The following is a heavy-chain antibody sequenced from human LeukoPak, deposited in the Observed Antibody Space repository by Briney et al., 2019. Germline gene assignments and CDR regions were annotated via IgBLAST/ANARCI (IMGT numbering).Heavy chain of an antibody. D-gene: IGHD3-22*01. J-gene: IGHJ5*02. CDR3: ARQVFPSSSITMIISWFDP. V-gene: IGHV4-39*01. CDR2: IYYSGST. Sequence: SETLSLTCTVSGGSINNYNYYWGWIRQPPGKGLEWIGSIYYSGSTYHNPSLKSRVTISVDTSKNQFSLRLSSVTAADTAVYYCARQVFPSSSITMIISWFDPWGQGTLVTVSS. CDR1: GGSINNYNYY.